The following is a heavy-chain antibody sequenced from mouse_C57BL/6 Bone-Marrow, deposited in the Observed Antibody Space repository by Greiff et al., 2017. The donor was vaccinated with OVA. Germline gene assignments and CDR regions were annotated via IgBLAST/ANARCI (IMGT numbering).Heavy chain of an antibody. CDR3: ASGSLTTEYYFDY. CDR1: GYSITNGNHW. Sequence: EVKLMESGPALVKPSQTVSLTCTVTGYSITNGNHWWNWIRQVPGSKLVWIGYISSSGSTDSKPFLKSRTSITRDTSKNQLFLQLHSVTTEEIATYYCASGSLTTEYYFDYWGQGTTLTVSS. D-gene: IGHD1-1*01. V-gene: IGHV3-4*01. CDR2: ISSSGST. J-gene: IGHJ2*01.